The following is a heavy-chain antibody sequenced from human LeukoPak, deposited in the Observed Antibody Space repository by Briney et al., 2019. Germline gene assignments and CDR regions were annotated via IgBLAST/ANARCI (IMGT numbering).Heavy chain of an antibody. CDR1: GFTFGDYA. V-gene: IGHV3-49*03. CDR3: TRGGMSHY. Sequence: GGSLRLSCTASGFTFGDYAMNWFRQAPGKGLEWVGFIRSKGYGGTTEYAVSVKGRFSISRDDSKSIAYLQMNSLKTEDTAVYYCTRGGMSHYWGQGTLVTVSS. CDR2: IRSKGYGGTT. J-gene: IGHJ4*02.